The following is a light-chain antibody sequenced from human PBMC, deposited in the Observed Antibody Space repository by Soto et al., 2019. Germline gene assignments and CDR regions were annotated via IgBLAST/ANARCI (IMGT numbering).Light chain of an antibody. V-gene: IGKV4-1*01. CDR2: WAS. CDR3: QHYYSIPWT. J-gene: IGKJ1*01. CDR1: QSVLSSSNNKNC. Sequence: DIVMTQSPDSLAVSLGERATINCKSSQSVLSSSNNKNCLAWYQQKPGQPPRLLIYWASTRESGVPDRFSGSGSGTDFTLTISSLQAEDVAVYYCQHYYSIPWTFGRGTKVEIK.